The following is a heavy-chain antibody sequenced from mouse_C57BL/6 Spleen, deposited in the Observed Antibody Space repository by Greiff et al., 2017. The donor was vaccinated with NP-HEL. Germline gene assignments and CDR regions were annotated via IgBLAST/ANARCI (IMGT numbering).Heavy chain of an antibody. CDR3: TTNYGSSGYAMDY. CDR2: IDPENGDT. J-gene: IGHJ4*01. D-gene: IGHD1-1*01. V-gene: IGHV14-4*01. Sequence: VQLQQSGAELVRPGASVKLSCTASGFNIKDDYMHWVKQRPEQGLEWIGWIDPENGDTEYASKFQGKATITADKSSNTAYLQLSSLTSEDTAVYYCTTNYGSSGYAMDYWGQGTSVTVSS. CDR1: GFNIKDDY.